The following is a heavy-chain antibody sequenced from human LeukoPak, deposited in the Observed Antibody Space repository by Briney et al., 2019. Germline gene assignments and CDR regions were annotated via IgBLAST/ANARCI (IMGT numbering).Heavy chain of an antibody. CDR3: ARGTTYYDILTGYYTGSGFDY. Sequence: ASVKVSCKASGYTFTSYGISWVRQAPGQGLEWMGWISAYNGNTNYAQKLQGRVTMTTDTSTSTAYMELRSLRSDDTAVYYCARGTTYYDILTGYYTGSGFDYWGQGTLVTVSS. CDR1: GYTFTSYG. J-gene: IGHJ4*02. V-gene: IGHV1-18*01. D-gene: IGHD3-9*01. CDR2: ISAYNGNT.